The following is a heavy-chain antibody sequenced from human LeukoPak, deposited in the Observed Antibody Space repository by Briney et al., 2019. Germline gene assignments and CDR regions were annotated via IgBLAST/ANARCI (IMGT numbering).Heavy chain of an antibody. CDR3: ARELAAAGTGPFDY. CDR1: GYPFSAYY. CDR2: ISAYNGNT. V-gene: IGHV1-18*04. J-gene: IGHJ4*02. Sequence: ASVKVSCKASGYPFSAYYMHWVRQAPGQGLEWMGWISAYNGNTNYAQKLQGRVTMTTDTSTSTAYMELRSLRSDDTAVYYCARELAAAGTGPFDYWGQGTLVTVSS. D-gene: IGHD6-13*01.